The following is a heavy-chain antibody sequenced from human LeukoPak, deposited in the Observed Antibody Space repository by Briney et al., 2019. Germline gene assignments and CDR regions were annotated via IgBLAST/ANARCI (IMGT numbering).Heavy chain of an antibody. J-gene: IGHJ4*02. CDR1: GGSISSYY. D-gene: IGHD3-10*01. Sequence: SETLSLTCTVSGGSISSYYWSWIRQPPGKGLEWIGYIYYSGSTNYNSSLKSRVTISVDASKNQFSLKLSSVTAADTAVYYCARARRYYGPYLDYWGQGTLVTVSS. CDR3: ARARRYYGPYLDY. CDR2: IYYSGST. V-gene: IGHV4-59*01.